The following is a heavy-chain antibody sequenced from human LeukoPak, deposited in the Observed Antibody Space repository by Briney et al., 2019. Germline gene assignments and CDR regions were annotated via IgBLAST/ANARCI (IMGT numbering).Heavy chain of an antibody. J-gene: IGHJ4*02. V-gene: IGHV3-53*01. CDR2: IYSGGST. CDR3: ARDESFYGSGRYY. CDR1: GFSFSSSA. D-gene: IGHD3-10*01. Sequence: PGGSLRLSCAASGFSFSSSAMSWVRQAPGKGLEWVSVIYSGGSTYYADSVKGRFTISRDNSKNTLYLQMNSLRAEDTAVYYCARDESFYGSGRYYWGQGTLVTVSS.